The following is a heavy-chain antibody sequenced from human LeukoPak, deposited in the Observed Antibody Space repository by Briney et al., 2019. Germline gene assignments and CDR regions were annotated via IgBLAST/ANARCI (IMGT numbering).Heavy chain of an antibody. CDR2: TYYSGST. CDR1: GGSISSGAYY. D-gene: IGHD2-2*01. V-gene: IGHV4-31*03. CDR3: AREKAGSTGSIDS. Sequence: SETLSLTCTVSGGSISSGAYYWSWIRQHPGKGLEWIGYTYYSGSTYYNPSLKSRLTISVDTSKNQFSLKLSSVTAADTAVYYCAREKAGSTGSIDSWGQGTLVTVSS. J-gene: IGHJ4*02.